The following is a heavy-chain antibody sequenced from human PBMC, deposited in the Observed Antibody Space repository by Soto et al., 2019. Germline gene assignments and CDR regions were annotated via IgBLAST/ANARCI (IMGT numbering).Heavy chain of an antibody. CDR2: ISYDGSNK. CDR1: GFTFSSYA. Sequence: QVQLVESGGGVVQPGRSLRLSCAASGFTFSSYAMHWVRQAPGKGLEWVAVISYDGSNKYYADSVKGRFTISRDNSKNTLYLQMNSLRAEDTAVYYCARGPVGYCISTSCQVDYWGQGTLVTVSS. D-gene: IGHD2-2*01. V-gene: IGHV3-30-3*01. J-gene: IGHJ4*02. CDR3: ARGPVGYCISTSCQVDY.